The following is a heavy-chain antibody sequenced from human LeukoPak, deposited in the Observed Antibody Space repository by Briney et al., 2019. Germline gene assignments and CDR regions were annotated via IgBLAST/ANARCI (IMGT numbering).Heavy chain of an antibody. CDR3: AKDVGLDY. Sequence: PGRSLRLSCAASGFTFSSYAMHWVRQAPGKGLEWVAVISYDGSNKYYADSVKGRFTISRDNSKNTLYLQMNSLRAEDTAVYYCAKDVGLDYWGQGTLVTVSS. V-gene: IGHV3-30-3*01. CDR2: ISYDGSNK. D-gene: IGHD3-10*01. CDR1: GFTFSSYA. J-gene: IGHJ4*02.